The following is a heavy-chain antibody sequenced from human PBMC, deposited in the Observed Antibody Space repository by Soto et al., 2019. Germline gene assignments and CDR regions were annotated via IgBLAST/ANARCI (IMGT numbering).Heavy chain of an antibody. J-gene: IGHJ6*03. V-gene: IGHV1-3*01. CDR1: GYTFTSYA. CDR3: AKGGITNFGVVSCMDV. CDR2: INAGNGNT. Sequence: ASVKVSCKASGYTFTSYAIHRVRQAPGQRHEWMGWINAGNGNTKYSQKFQGRVTITRDTSASTAYMELSSLRSEDTAVYYCAKGGITNFGVVSCMDVWGKGTTVTVSS. D-gene: IGHD3-3*01.